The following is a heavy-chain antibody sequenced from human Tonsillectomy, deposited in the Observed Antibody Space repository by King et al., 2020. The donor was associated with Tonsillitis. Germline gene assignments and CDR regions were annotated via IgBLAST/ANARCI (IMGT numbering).Heavy chain of an antibody. J-gene: IGHJ4*02. CDR2: ISGSGGIT. V-gene: IGHV3-23*04. D-gene: IGHD3-22*01. CDR3: AKEIYDSSGYYSDY. CDR1: GFTCRSYA. Sequence: VQLVESGGGLVQPGGSLRLSCAASGFTCRSYAMTWVRQAPGKGLEWVSSISGSGGITYYADSVKGRFTISSDNSKNTLFLQMNSLLADDTAVYYCAKEIYDSSGYYSDYWGQGTLVIVSS.